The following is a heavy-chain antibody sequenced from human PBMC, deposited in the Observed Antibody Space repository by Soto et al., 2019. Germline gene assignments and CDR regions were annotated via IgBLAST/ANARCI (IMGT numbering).Heavy chain of an antibody. V-gene: IGHV3-21*01. Sequence: EVQLVESGGGLVKPGGSLRLSCAASGFTFSSYSMNWVRQAPGKGLEWVSSISSSSSYIYYADSVKGRFTISRDNAKNSLYLQMNSVRAEDAAVYYCAREGTALDYWGQGTLVTVSS. J-gene: IGHJ4*02. CDR1: GFTFSSYS. CDR3: AREGTALDY. CDR2: ISSSSSYI. D-gene: IGHD1-1*01.